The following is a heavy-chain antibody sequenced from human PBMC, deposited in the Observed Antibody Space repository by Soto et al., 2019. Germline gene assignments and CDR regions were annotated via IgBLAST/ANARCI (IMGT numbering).Heavy chain of an antibody. D-gene: IGHD4-4*01. V-gene: IGHV3-30*18. CDR1: GFTFSSYG. CDR2: ISYDGSNK. J-gene: IGHJ6*02. Sequence: QVQLVESGGGVVQPGRSLRLSCAASGFTFSSYGMHWVRQAPGKGLEWVAVISYDGSNKYYADSVKGRFTISRDNSKNTLYLQMNSLRAEDTAVYYCAKEKGKMTTVIYYYYYYGMDVWGQGTTVTVSS. CDR3: AKEKGKMTTVIYYYYYYGMDV.